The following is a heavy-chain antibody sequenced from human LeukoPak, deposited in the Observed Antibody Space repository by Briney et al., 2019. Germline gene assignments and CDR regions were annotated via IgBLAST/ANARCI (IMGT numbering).Heavy chain of an antibody. D-gene: IGHD3-10*01. CDR1: GYTFTSYA. CDR3: ARGGRVRGVIFSWGYGMDV. Sequence: ASVKVSCKASGYTFTSYAMHWVRQALGQRLEWMGWINAGNGNTKYSQKFQGRVTITRDTSASTAYMELSSLRSEDTAVYYCARGGRVRGVIFSWGYGMDVWGKGTTVTVSS. J-gene: IGHJ6*04. V-gene: IGHV1-3*01. CDR2: INAGNGNT.